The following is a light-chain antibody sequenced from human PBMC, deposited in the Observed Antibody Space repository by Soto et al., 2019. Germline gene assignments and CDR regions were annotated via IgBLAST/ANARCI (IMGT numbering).Light chain of an antibody. CDR1: QSISNW. J-gene: IGKJ5*01. V-gene: IGKV1-5*03. Sequence: DIHITQSPSTLSASVGDRVTITCRASQSISNWLAWYQQKPGKAPKLLIYKASSLESGVPSRFSGSGSGTEFTLTISSLQPEYVAIHYCQQYNIYLITSGEGKRLEIK. CDR3: QQYNIYLIT. CDR2: KAS.